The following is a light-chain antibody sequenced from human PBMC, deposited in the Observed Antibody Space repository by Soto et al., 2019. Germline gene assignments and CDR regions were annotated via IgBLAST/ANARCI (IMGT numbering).Light chain of an antibody. CDR2: MST. V-gene: IGLV1-47*01. CDR3: AAWDDSLNIWV. Sequence: QSVLTQPPSASGTPVQRVTISCSGSRSNIETNDVYWYQQLPGTAPKLLIYMSTRRPSGVPDRFSGSKSGASASLVIGGLRSEDELDYYCAAWDDSLNIWVFGGGTKVTVL. CDR1: RSNIETND. J-gene: IGLJ3*02.